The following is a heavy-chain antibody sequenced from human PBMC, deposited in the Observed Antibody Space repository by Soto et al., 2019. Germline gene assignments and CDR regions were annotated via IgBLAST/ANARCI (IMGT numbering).Heavy chain of an antibody. CDR2: VNPHGAST. J-gene: IGHJ4*02. V-gene: IGHV1-46*01. Sequence: QVQVVQSEAEVREPGASVKVSCTASGYSSSNYYTHWARQAPGQGLEWMGIVNPHGASTVYAQRFQGRLTLTRDTSTNTDYMDLSRLTSDDTAIYYCASVTTIWSNWGQGTLVTVSS. CDR1: GYSSSNYY. D-gene: IGHD2-21*02. CDR3: ASVTTIWSN.